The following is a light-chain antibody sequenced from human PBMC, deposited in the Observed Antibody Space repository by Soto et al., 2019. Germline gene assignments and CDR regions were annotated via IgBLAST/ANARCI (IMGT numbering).Light chain of an antibody. CDR2: GAS. V-gene: IGKV3-20*01. J-gene: IGKJ5*01. CDR3: QQYGSSPPIT. Sequence: EVVLTLSPGTLSLSPGERATLSCRASQSVSSRYLAWYQQKPGQAPRLLIYGASSRATGIPDRFSGSGSGTDFTLTISRLEPEDFAVYYCQQYGSSPPITFGQGTRLEIK. CDR1: QSVSSRY.